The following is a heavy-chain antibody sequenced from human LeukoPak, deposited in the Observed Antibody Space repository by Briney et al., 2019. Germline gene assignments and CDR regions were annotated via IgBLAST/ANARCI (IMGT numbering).Heavy chain of an antibody. D-gene: IGHD6-13*01. J-gene: IGHJ4*02. CDR1: GLTCSRYN. CDR3: AKVETAAAATLRGFDY. Sequence: GGSLRLSCAASGLTCSRYNMNWVRQAPGKGLEWVSSIGGSGGSTYYADSVKGRFTISRDNSKNTLYLQMNSLRAEDTAVYYCAKVETAAAATLRGFDYWGQGTLVTVSS. V-gene: IGHV3-23*01. CDR2: IGGSGGST.